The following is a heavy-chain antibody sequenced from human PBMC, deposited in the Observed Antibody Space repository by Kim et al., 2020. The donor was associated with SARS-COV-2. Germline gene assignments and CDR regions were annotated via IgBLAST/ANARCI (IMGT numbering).Heavy chain of an antibody. V-gene: IGHV3-74*01. J-gene: IGHJ4*02. Sequence: SVQVRFTISRDHAKNTLYLQINRLRAEDTAVYYCARELSCRYYASSGYYYWGQGTLVTVSS. D-gene: IGHD3-22*01. CDR3: ARELSCRYYASSGYYY.